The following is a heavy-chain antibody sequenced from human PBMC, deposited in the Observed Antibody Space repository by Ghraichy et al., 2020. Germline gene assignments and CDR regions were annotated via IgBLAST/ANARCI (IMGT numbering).Heavy chain of an antibody. V-gene: IGHV4-59*01. Sequence: SETLSLTCTVSGGSISSYYWSWIRQPPGKGLEWIGYIYYSGSTNYNPSFKSRVTISVDTSKNQFSLKLSSVTAADTAVYYCARVTTVIFDAFDIWGQGTMVTVSS. D-gene: IGHD4-17*01. CDR2: IYYSGST. J-gene: IGHJ3*02. CDR1: GGSISSYY. CDR3: ARVTTVIFDAFDI.